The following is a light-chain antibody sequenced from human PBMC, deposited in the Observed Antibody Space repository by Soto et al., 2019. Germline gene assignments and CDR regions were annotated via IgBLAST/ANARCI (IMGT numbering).Light chain of an antibody. CDR3: QSYDSSLSGSYV. V-gene: IGLV1-40*01. CDR1: SSNIGAGYD. Sequence: QPVLTQPPSVSGAPGQRVTISCTGSSSNIGAGYDVHWYQRLPGTAPKVLIYNNNNRPSGVPDRFSGSKSGTSASLAITGLQAEDEADYYCQSYDSSLSGSYVFGTGTKLT. J-gene: IGLJ1*01. CDR2: NNN.